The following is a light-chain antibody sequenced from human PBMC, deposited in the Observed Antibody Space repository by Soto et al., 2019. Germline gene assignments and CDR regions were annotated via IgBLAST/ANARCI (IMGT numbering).Light chain of an antibody. CDR1: QSLLHSNGYHY. CDR3: MQALQTPWP. J-gene: IGKJ1*01. V-gene: IGKV2-28*01. CDR2: LAS. Sequence: DMVMSQSPLPLPGTPGERASISCRANQSLLHSNGYHYLDWSLQKPGQSPQLLISLASNRASGVPDRFSGSGSGTDFTLKISRVEAEDVGVYYCMQALQTPWPFGLGTRWIS.